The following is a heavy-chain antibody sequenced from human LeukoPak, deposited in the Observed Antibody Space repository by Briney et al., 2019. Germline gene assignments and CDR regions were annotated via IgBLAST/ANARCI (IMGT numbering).Heavy chain of an antibody. CDR2: INHSGST. J-gene: IGHJ5*02. D-gene: IGHD2-2*01. CDR1: GGSFSGYY. Sequence: SETLSLTCAVYGGSFSGYYWSWIRQPPGKGLEWIGEINHSGSTNYNPSLKSRVTISVDTSKNQLSLKLSSVTAADTAVYYCARVYCSSTSCWSWFDPWGQGTLVTVSS. V-gene: IGHV4-34*01. CDR3: ARVYCSSTSCWSWFDP.